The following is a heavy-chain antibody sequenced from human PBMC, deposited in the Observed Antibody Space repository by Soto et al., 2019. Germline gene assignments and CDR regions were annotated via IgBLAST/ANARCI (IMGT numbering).Heavy chain of an antibody. CDR3: AIMDGVLLWFGELSHDY. CDR1: GGSISSSSYY. CDR2: IYYSGST. D-gene: IGHD3-10*01. J-gene: IGHJ4*02. V-gene: IGHV4-39*01. Sequence: SETLSLTGTVSGGSISSSSYYWGWIRQPPGKGLEWIGSIYYSGSTYYNPSLKSRVTISVDTSKNQFSLKLSSVTAADTAVYYCAIMDGVLLWFGELSHDYWGQGTLVTVCS.